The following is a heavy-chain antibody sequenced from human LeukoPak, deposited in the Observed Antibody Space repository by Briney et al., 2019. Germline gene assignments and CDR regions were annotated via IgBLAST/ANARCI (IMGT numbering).Heavy chain of an antibody. CDR3: ARTNSHPYGDYVNGMDV. CDR1: GGSISSGSYS. CDR2: IDWDDDK. V-gene: IGHV2-70*11. Sequence: TLSLTCTVSGGSISSGSYSWSWIRQPPGKALEWLTRIDWDDDKYYSTSLKTRLTISKDTSKNQVVLTMTNMDPVDTATYYCARTNSHPYGDYVNGMDVWGQGTTVTVSS. J-gene: IGHJ6*02. D-gene: IGHD4-17*01.